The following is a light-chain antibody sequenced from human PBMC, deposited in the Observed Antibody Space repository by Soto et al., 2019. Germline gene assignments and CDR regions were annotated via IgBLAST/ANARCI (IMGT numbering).Light chain of an antibody. CDR2: GAS. CDR1: QSLTTNF. J-gene: IGKJ1*01. Sequence: EIVLTQSPDTLSLSPGERGSLSCRASQSLTTNFLAWYQQRPGLAPRLLIYGASSRVTDIPDRFSGNGSGTYFPPTINGLEADDFGVYYCQHYGGSPPSTFGQGTKV. CDR3: QHYGGSPPST. V-gene: IGKV3-20*01.